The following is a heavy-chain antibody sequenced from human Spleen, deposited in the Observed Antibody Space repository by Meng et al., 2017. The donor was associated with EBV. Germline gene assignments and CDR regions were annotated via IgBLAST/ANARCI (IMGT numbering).Heavy chain of an antibody. J-gene: IGHJ4*02. V-gene: IGHV1-18*01. CDR3: ARDGPGYGFFDF. CDR2: ISTFNGGT. D-gene: IGHD1-1*01. Sequence: LGTLDGETKGPAASVKTSCKTSHYTITDYHSNWVRQAPGQGLEWMGCISTFNGGTKFAERFRGRLSMPTDTSTATAYMELRSLRSDDTAVYFCARDGPGYGFFDFWGQGSLVTVSS. CDR1: HYTITDYH.